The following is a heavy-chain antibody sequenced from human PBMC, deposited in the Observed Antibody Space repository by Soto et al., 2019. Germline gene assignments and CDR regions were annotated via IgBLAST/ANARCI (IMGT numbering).Heavy chain of an antibody. J-gene: IGHJ4*02. V-gene: IGHV4-61*01. CDR2: IHYSGST. Sequence: PSETLSLTFTVPGGSVNIGTYFWSWIRQPPGKGLEWIGYIHYSGSTNCNPSLKSRVTISVDTSKNQFSLNLSSVTAEDTAVYYCARVYCSGGSCYHLDYWGQGTLVTVSS. CDR1: GGSVNIGTYF. D-gene: IGHD2-15*01. CDR3: ARVYCSGGSCYHLDY.